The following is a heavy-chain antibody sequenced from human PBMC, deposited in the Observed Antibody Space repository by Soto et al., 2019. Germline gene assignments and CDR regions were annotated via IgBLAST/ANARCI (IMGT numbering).Heavy chain of an antibody. V-gene: IGHV3-33*01. CDR1: GFTFSSYG. CDR3: ARVDSSSLYYYYGMDV. D-gene: IGHD6-13*01. J-gene: IGHJ6*02. CDR2: IWYDGSNK. Sequence: GGSLRLSCAASGFTFSSYGMHWVRQAPGKGLEWVAVIWYDGSNKYYADSVKGRFTISRDNSKNTLYLQMNSLRAEDTAVYYCARVDSSSLYYYYGMDVWGQGTTVTVSS.